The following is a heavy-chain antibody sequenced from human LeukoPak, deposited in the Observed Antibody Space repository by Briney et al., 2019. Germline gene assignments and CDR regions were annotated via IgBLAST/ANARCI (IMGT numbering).Heavy chain of an antibody. CDR2: TYYRSKWYA. CDR1: GDSVSRNSAA. V-gene: IGHV6-1*01. D-gene: IGHD6-19*01. CDR3: SGELAVAGIHFYGMDV. Sequence: SQTLSLTSAISGDSVSRNSAAWNWIRQSPSKCLEWLGRTYYRSKWYADYAVSLKGRITINADASKNQFSLRLNSVTPDDTAVYYCSGELAVAGIHFYGMDVWGQGTTVTVSS. J-gene: IGHJ6*02.